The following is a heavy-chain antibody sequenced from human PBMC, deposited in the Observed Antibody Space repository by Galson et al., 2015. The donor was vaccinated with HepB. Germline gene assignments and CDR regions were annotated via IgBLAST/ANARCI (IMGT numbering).Heavy chain of an antibody. CDR3: TTVDIVAGSDY. D-gene: IGHD5-12*01. CDR1: GFTFSSYA. V-gene: IGHV3-23*01. CDR2: ISGNGGST. Sequence: SLRLSCAASGFTFSSYAMSWVRQAPGKGLEWVSAISGNGGSTYYADSVKGRFTISRDNSRNTLYLQMNSLKTEDTAVYYCTTVDIVAGSDYWGQGTLVTVSS. J-gene: IGHJ4*02.